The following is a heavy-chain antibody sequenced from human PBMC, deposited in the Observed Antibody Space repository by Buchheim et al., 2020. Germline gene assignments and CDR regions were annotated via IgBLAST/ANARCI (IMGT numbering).Heavy chain of an antibody. J-gene: IGHJ5*02. D-gene: IGHD3-10*01. V-gene: IGHV4-34*01. CDR3: ARTELRLGWFGELLQNWFDP. CDR2: INHSGST. CDR1: GGSFSGYY. Sequence: QVQLQQWGAGLLKPSETLSLTCAVYGGSFSGYYWSWIRQPPGKGLEWIGEINHSGSTNYNPSLKSRVTISVDTSKNQFSLKLSSVTAADTAVHYCARTELRLGWFGELLQNWFDPWGQGTL.